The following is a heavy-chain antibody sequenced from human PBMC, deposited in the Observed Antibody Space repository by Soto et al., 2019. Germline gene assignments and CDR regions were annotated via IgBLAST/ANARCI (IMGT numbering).Heavy chain of an antibody. CDR2: INTYNGNT. J-gene: IGHJ6*02. CDR1: GYTFTRYG. CDR3: AMVDVYVTPSPQDV. D-gene: IGHD3-16*01. Sequence: QVQLVQSGAEVKNPGASVKVSCKASGYTFTRYGIGWARQAPGQGLEWMGWINTYNGNTNYAQNVQGRVTLTTDTSTSTAYMELRSLRSKDTAIYYCAMVDVYVTPSPQDVWGQGTTVIVS. V-gene: IGHV1-18*01.